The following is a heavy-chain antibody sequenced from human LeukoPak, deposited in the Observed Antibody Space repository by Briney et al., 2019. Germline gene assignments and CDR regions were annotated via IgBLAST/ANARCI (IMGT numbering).Heavy chain of an antibody. J-gene: IGHJ4*02. D-gene: IGHD3-22*01. CDR3: AKGQGGYYDSSVLTNFDY. Sequence: GSLRLSCAASGFTFSSYGMHWVRQAPGKGLEWVAVISYDGSNKYYADSVKGRFTISRDNSKNTLYLQMNSLRAEDTAVYYCAKGQGGYYDSSVLTNFDYWGQGTLVTVSS. CDR2: ISYDGSNK. V-gene: IGHV3-30*18. CDR1: GFTFSSYG.